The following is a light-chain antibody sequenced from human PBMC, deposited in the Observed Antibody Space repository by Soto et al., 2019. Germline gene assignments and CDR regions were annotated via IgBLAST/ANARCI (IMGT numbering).Light chain of an antibody. V-gene: IGKV1D-12*01. CDR2: AAS. Sequence: DIQLTQSPSSISASVGDRVTITCRASQGLSSWLAWYQQRPGKAPKLLIYAASNLQSGVPSRFSGSGSGTEFTLTIGSLQPEDFATYYCQQAYSFPVTFGKGTRLEIK. CDR3: QQAYSFPVT. J-gene: IGKJ5*01. CDR1: QGLSSW.